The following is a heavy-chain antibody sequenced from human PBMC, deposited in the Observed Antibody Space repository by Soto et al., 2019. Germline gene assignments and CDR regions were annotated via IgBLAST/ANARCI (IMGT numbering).Heavy chain of an antibody. J-gene: IGHJ3*02. Sequence: SVKVSCKASGGTFSSYAISWVRQAPGQGLEWMGGIIPIFGTANYAQKFQGRVTITADESTSTAYMELSSLRSEDTAVYYCARPNEGSSWSEPTTDAFDIWGQGTMVTVSS. CDR1: GGTFSSYA. D-gene: IGHD6-13*01. CDR3: ARPNEGSSWSEPTTDAFDI. CDR2: IIPIFGTA. V-gene: IGHV1-69*13.